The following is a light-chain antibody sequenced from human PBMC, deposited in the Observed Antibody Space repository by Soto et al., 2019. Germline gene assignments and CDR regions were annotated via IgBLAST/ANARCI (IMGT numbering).Light chain of an antibody. CDR2: AAS. V-gene: IGKV1-39*01. Sequence: PITQSSATVSASVGGRNTIYRLASEDINSRLAWYQQKPGKDPKLLIYAASSLQSGVPSRFSGSRSGTDFTLTLSSLQPEDVATYYCQQSYSTSWTGGQGTQVDI. CDR3: QQSYSTSWT. CDR1: EDINSR. J-gene: IGKJ1*01.